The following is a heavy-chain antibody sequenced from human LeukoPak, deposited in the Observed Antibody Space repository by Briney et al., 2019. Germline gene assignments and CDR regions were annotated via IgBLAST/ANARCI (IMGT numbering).Heavy chain of an antibody. Sequence: GGSLRLSCAASGFTFSSHWMHWVRQAPGKGLVWASRINNDGGDTIYADSVKGRFSISRDNAKNTLYLQMNSLRAEDTAVYYCVRGSFGPDIWGQGTMVTVSS. CDR3: VRGSFGPDI. J-gene: IGHJ3*02. CDR1: GFTFSSHW. V-gene: IGHV3-74*01. D-gene: IGHD3/OR15-3a*01. CDR2: INNDGGDT.